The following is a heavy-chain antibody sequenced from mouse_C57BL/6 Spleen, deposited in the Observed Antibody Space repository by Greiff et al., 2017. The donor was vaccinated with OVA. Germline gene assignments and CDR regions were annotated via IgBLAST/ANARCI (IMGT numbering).Heavy chain of an antibody. V-gene: IGHV1-55*01. D-gene: IGHD1-1*01. J-gene: IGHJ3*01. Sequence: VQLQQPGAELVKPGASVKMSCKASGYTFTSYWITWVKQRPGQGLEWIGDIYPGSGSTNYNEKFKSKATLTVDTSSSTAYMQLSSLTSEDSAVYYCARSAYYGSSYAGAWFAYWGQGTLVTVSA. CDR3: ARSAYYGSSYAGAWFAY. CDR1: GYTFTSYW. CDR2: IYPGSGST.